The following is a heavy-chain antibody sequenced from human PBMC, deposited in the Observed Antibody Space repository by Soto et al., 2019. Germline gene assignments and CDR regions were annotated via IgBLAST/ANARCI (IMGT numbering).Heavy chain of an antibody. D-gene: IGHD3-9*01. CDR1: GYTFTGYY. CDR2: INPNSGGT. V-gene: IGHV1-2*04. CDR3: ARDRPINPYDILTGYYEGSAFDI. Sequence: ASVKVSCKASGYTFTGYYMHWVRQAPGQGLEWMGWINPNSGGTNYAQKFQGWVTMTRDTSISTAYMELSRLRSDDTAVYYCARDRPINPYDILTGYYEGSAFDIWGQGTMVTVSS. J-gene: IGHJ3*02.